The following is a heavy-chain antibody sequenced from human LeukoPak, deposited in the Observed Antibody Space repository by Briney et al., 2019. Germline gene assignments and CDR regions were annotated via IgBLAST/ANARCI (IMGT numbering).Heavy chain of an antibody. CDR3: ARRGVGATPFDY. CDR1: GGSISSSAYY. V-gene: IGHV4-39*07. CDR2: IYYSGST. J-gene: IGHJ4*02. D-gene: IGHD1-26*01. Sequence: SETLSLTCTVSGGSISSSAYYWGWIRQPPGKGLEWIGNIYYSGSTYYNPSLKSRVTISVDTSKNQFSLKLSSVTAADTAVYYCARRGVGATPFDYWGQGTLVTVSS.